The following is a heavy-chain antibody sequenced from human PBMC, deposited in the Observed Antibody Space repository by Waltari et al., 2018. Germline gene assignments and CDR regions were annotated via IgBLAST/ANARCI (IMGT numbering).Heavy chain of an antibody. Sequence: VQLVQSGAEVKKPGSSVKVSCKASGGTFSSYAISWVRQAPGQGLEWMGGIIPIFGTANYAQKFQGRVTITADESTSTAYMELSSLRSEDTAVYYCARKGYCSSTSCYMNWFDPWGQGTLVTVSS. CDR1: GGTFSSYA. CDR2: IIPIFGTA. V-gene: IGHV1-69*01. CDR3: ARKGYCSSTSCYMNWFDP. D-gene: IGHD2-2*02. J-gene: IGHJ5*02.